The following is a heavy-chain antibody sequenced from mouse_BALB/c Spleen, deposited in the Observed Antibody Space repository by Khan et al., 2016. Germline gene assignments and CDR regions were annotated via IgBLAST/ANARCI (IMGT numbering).Heavy chain of an antibody. J-gene: IGHJ2*01. CDR3: ARENYRYYFDY. CDR2: INSNGGST. Sequence: EVELVESGGGLVQPGGSLKLSCAASGFTFSTYGMSWVRQTPDKRLELVATINSNGGSTYYPDSVKGRFTISRDNAKNTLYLRMSRLKSEDTAMXYCARENYRYYFDYWGQGTTLTVSS. V-gene: IGHV5-6-3*01. CDR1: GFTFSTYG. D-gene: IGHD2-14*01.